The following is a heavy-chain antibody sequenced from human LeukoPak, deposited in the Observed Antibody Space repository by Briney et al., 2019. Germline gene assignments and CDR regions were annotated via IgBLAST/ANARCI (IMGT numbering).Heavy chain of an antibody. CDR1: GFSFGDYP. D-gene: IGHD1-1*01. V-gene: IGHV3-49*04. CDR2: IRIKAYGGTT. J-gene: IGHJ6*03. CDR3: TRDITAGTIWYYYYYMDV. Sequence: GGSLRLSCTTSGFSFGDYPMSWVRQAPGKGLEWVAFIRIKAYGGTTEYAASVKGRFSITRDDSKSIAYLQMNSLKTEVTAVYYCTRDITAGTIWYYYYYMDVWGKGTTVTVSS.